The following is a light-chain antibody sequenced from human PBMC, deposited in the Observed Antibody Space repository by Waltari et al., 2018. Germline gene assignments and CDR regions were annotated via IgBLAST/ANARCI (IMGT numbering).Light chain of an antibody. Sequence: QPPSASGAPGQRVTISCTGSSSNIGAGYYVSWYQQFPGTAPKLLIYENNKRPSGVSDRFSGSKSGTSASLTITGLQSEDEADYYCSAWDSSLSSQVFGGGTRLTVL. CDR2: ENN. CDR1: SSNIGAGYY. CDR3: SAWDSSLSSQV. V-gene: IGLV1-40*01. J-gene: IGLJ2*01.